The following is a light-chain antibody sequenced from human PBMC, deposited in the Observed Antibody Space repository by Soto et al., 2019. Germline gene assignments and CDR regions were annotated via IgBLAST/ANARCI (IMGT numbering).Light chain of an antibody. J-gene: IGKJ4*01. Sequence: EIVLTQSPEPLSLSPGERATLSCRASQSVRSNYLAWYQQKPGQAPRFLIYDASSRATGIPDRFSGSGSGTDFTLTISRLEPEDFAVYYCQQYGSSPLTFGGGTKVESK. CDR1: QSVRSNY. V-gene: IGKV3-20*01. CDR2: DAS. CDR3: QQYGSSPLT.